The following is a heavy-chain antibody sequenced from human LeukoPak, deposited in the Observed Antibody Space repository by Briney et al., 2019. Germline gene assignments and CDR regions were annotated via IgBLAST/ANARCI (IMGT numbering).Heavy chain of an antibody. CDR1: GFTFSSYA. CDR2: ISSSGSTT. CDR3: ATYGSGSYYRKVLDY. Sequence: PGGSLRLSCAASGFTFSSYAMSWVRQAPGKGLEWVSGISSSGSTTYYADSVKGRLTISRDNSKSTLYLQMNSLRAEDTAVYYCATYGSGSYYRKVLDYWGQGTLVTVSS. V-gene: IGHV3-23*01. D-gene: IGHD3-10*01. J-gene: IGHJ4*02.